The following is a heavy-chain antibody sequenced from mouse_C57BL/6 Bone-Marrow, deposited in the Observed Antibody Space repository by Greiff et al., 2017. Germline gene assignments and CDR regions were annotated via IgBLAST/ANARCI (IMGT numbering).Heavy chain of an antibody. Sequence: EVQVVESGGGLVQPGGSLSLSCAASGFTFTDYYMSWVRQPPGKALEWLGFIRNKANGYTTEYSASVKGRFTISRDNSQSILYLQMNALGAEDSATYYCARYSVNYYAMDYWGQGTSVTVSS. CDR1: GFTFTDYY. J-gene: IGHJ4*01. V-gene: IGHV7-3*01. CDR3: ARYSVNYYAMDY. CDR2: IRNKANGYTT.